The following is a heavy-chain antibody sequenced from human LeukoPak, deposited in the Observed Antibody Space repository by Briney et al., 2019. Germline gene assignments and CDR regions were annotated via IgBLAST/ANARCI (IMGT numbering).Heavy chain of an antibody. CDR1: GFTFSSYG. Sequence: GGSLRLSCAASGFTFSSYGMHWVRQAPGKGLEWVAVIWYDGSNKYYADPVKGRFTISRDNAKNSLYLQMNSLRDEDTAVYYCARASGSYSMGDYWGQGTLVTVSS. CDR3: ARASGSYSMGDY. V-gene: IGHV3-33*01. D-gene: IGHD1-26*01. J-gene: IGHJ4*02. CDR2: IWYDGSNK.